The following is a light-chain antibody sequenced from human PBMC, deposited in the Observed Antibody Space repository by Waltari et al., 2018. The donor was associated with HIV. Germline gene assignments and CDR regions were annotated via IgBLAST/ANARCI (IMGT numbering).Light chain of an antibody. CDR3: NSYVGSNNYI. J-gene: IGLJ1*01. Sequence: QSALTQPPSASGSPGQSVTIPCTGTSSDVGGYNYVYWYQPHPGKAPKLLIYEVSKRPSGVPDRFSGSKSGNTASLTVSGLQAEDEADYYCNSYVGSNNYIFGTGTKVTVL. CDR2: EVS. V-gene: IGLV2-8*01. CDR1: SSDVGGYNY.